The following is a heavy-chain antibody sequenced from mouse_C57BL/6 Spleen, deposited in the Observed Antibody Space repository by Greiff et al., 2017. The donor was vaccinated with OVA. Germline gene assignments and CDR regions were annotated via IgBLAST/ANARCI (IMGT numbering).Heavy chain of an antibody. CDR3: ARERDYGSSGGFAY. V-gene: IGHV1-82*01. CDR2: ISPGDGET. Sequence: VQLQQSGPELVKPGASVKISCKASGYAFSSSWMNWVKQRPGKGLEWIVRISPGDGETNYYGKFKGMVTLTADKSSSSPYMQLSSLTSEDSAVYFCARERDYGSSGGFAYWGQGTLVTVSA. J-gene: IGHJ3*01. D-gene: IGHD1-1*01. CDR1: GYAFSSSW.